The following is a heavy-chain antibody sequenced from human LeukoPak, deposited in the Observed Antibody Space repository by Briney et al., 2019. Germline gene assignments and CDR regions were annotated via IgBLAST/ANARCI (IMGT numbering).Heavy chain of an antibody. D-gene: IGHD3-10*01. V-gene: IGHV4-34*01. CDR1: GGSFSGYY. J-gene: IGHJ4*02. CDR3: ARGQRFGELFG. Sequence: SETLSLTCAVYGGSFSGYYWSWIRQPPGKGLEWIGEINHSGSTNYNPSLKSRVTISVDTSKNQFSLKLSSVAAADTAVYYCARGQRFGELFGWGQGTLVTVSS. CDR2: INHSGST.